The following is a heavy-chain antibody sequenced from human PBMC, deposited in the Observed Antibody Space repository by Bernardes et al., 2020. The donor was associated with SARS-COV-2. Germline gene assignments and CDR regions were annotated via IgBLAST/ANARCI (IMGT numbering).Heavy chain of an antibody. V-gene: IGHV1-18*01. CDR1: GYTFTSYG. CDR3: AILDSSGYYGFFDY. CDR2: ISAYNGNT. D-gene: IGHD3-22*01. J-gene: IGHJ4*03. Sequence: ASVKVSCKASGYTFTSYGISWVRQAPGQGLEWMGWISAYNGNTNYAQKLQGRVTMTTDTSTSTAYMELRSLRSDDTAVYYCAILDSSGYYGFFDYWGQGTTVTVSS.